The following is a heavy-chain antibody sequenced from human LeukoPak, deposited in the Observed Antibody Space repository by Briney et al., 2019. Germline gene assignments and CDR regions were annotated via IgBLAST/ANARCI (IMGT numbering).Heavy chain of an antibody. V-gene: IGHV4-4*09. J-gene: IGHJ4*02. CDR2: IYTSGGA. D-gene: IGHD5-12*01. Sequence: SETLSLTCTVSGGSISSYYWSWIRQPPGKGLEWIGYIYTSGGANYNPSLKSRVTISVDTSKNQFSLKLSSVTAADTAVYYCARHNGGYDYFDYWGQGTLVTVSS. CDR1: GGSISSYY. CDR3: ARHNGGYDYFDY.